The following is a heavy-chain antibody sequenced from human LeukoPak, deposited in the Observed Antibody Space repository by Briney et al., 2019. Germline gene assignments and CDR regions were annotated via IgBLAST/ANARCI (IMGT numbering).Heavy chain of an antibody. CDR1: GFTFDDYA. D-gene: IGHD3-22*01. CDR3: ATDIPPLYDSSGYYYGMDV. CDR2: ISWNSGSI. Sequence: PGRSLRLSCSASGFTFDDYAMHWVRQAPGKGLEWGSGISWNSGSIGYADSVKGRFTISRDNATNSLYLQMNSLRAEDTPLYYCATDIPPLYDSSGYYYGMDVWGQGTTVTVSS. V-gene: IGHV3-9*01. J-gene: IGHJ6*02.